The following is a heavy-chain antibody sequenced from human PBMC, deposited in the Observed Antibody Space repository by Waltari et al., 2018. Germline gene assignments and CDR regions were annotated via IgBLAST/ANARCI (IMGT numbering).Heavy chain of an antibody. D-gene: IGHD3-16*01. CDR3: ATMGAGRAPDY. CDR1: TFPFSPYW. J-gene: IGHJ4*02. Sequence: EVQLVESGGGFVQPGGSLRVSCAASTFPFSPYWMAWFRQAPGKGLEWVATIRPDGGENFYVDSVKGRFSIARDNAKNSFYLQMNSLRVEDTAIFYCATMGAGRAPDYWGQGTLVTVSS. CDR2: IRPDGGEN. V-gene: IGHV3-7*03.